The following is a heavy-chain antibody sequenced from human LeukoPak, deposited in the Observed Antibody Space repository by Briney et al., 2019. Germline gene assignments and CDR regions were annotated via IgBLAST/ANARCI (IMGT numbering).Heavy chain of an antibody. J-gene: IGHJ4*02. CDR3: ARQASCDSTNCYPFDY. Sequence: SETLTLTCTVSGGTISSDYWSWIRQPPGKGLEWIGWISYSGSTTYNPSLKTRVTISVDTSKNQFSLKLSSVTAADTAVYYCARQASCDSTNCYPFDYWGQGTLVTVSS. CDR2: ISYSGST. CDR1: GGTISSDY. D-gene: IGHD2-2*01. V-gene: IGHV4-59*08.